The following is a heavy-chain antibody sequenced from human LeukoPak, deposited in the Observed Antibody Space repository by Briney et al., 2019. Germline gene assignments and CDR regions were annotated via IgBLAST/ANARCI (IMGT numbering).Heavy chain of an antibody. Sequence: ASVKVSCKPSGYTFTGYYLHWVRQAPGQGLEWMGWINPNTGATIYAEKFQGRVTMTRDTSIDTAYMEMRSLRSDDTAVYYCARDRVGSGWPRPWYFEFWVQATLITVSS. CDR3: ARDRVGSGWPRPWYFEF. J-gene: IGHJ4*02. CDR2: INPNTGAT. CDR1: GYTFTGYY. V-gene: IGHV1-2*02. D-gene: IGHD6-19*01.